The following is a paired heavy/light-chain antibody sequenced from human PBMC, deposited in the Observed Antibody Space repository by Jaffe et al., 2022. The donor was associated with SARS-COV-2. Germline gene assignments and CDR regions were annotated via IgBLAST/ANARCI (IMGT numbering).Heavy chain of an antibody. CDR2: ISSDKSNR. Sequence: QVQLVESGGGVVQPGRSLRLSCAASGFTFSTYTIHWVRQAPGKGLEWVAGISSDKSNRYYADSVKGRFTISRDNSKNTLHLQMNSLRAEDRAVYYCAREQAYGGRIDAFDIWGRGTVVTVAS. J-gene: IGHJ3*02. CDR1: GFTFSTYT. D-gene: IGHD4-17*01. V-gene: IGHV3-30*04. CDR3: AREQAYGGRIDAFDI.
Light chain of an antibody. Sequence: DIQMTQSPSTLSASVGDRVTITCRASQSVSNWLGWYQQKPGRAPKLLIYKASSLQSGVPSRFSGSGSGTEFTLTISSLQPDDFAIYYCQQYNSYSPTFGQGTKVEIK. CDR3: QQYNSYSPT. J-gene: IGKJ1*01. CDR1: QSVSNW. CDR2: KAS. V-gene: IGKV1-5*03.